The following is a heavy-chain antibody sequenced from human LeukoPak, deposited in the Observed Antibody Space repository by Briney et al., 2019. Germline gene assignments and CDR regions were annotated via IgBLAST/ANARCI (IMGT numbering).Heavy chain of an antibody. CDR3: ARGTTVTKLDY. J-gene: IGHJ4*02. CDR2: INPNSGGT. D-gene: IGHD4-11*01. CDR1: GGTFSSYA. Sequence: ASVKVSCKASGGTFSSYAISWVRQAPGQGLEWMGWINPNSGGTNYAQKFQGRVTMTRDTSISTAYMELSRLRSDDTAVYYCARGTTVTKLDYWGQGTLVTVSS. V-gene: IGHV1-2*02.